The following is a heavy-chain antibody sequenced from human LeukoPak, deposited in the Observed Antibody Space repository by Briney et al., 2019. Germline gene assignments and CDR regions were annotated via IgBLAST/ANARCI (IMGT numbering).Heavy chain of an antibody. Sequence: SETLSLTFTVSGDSINSSSYYWGWIRQPPGKGPERIGTMYYTGSTYYNPSLKSRVTISVDTSKNQFSLKLSSVTAADTAVYYCARVLKGRAPFDYWGQGTLVTVSS. CDR2: MYYTGST. J-gene: IGHJ4*02. CDR3: ARVLKGRAPFDY. V-gene: IGHV4-39*07. CDR1: GDSINSSSYY.